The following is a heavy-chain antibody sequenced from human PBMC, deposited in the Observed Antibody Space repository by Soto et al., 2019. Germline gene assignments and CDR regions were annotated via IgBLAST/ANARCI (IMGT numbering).Heavy chain of an antibody. CDR3: ARDEYCSSTSCYDGNWFDP. Sequence: SETLSLTCTVSGGSISSYYWSWIRQPPGKGLEWIGYIYYSGSTNYNPSLKSRVTISVDTSKNQFSLKLSSVTAADTAVYYCARDEYCSSTSCYDGNWFDPWGQGTLVTVSS. D-gene: IGHD2-2*01. J-gene: IGHJ5*02. CDR1: GGSISSYY. CDR2: IYYSGST. V-gene: IGHV4-59*01.